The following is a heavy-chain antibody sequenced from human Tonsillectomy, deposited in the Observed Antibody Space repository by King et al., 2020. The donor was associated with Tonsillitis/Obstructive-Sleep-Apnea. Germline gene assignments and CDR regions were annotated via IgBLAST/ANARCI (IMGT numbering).Heavy chain of an antibody. CDR1: GGSISSYY. CDR2: IYYSGST. CDR3: ARKLGAKSSPLPFDY. V-gene: IGHV4-59*01. Sequence: VQLQESGPGLVKPSETLSLTCTVSGGSISSYYWSWIRPPPGKGLEWIGYIYYSGSTNYNPSLKSRVTISVDPSKNQFYLKLSSVTAADTAVHYCARKLGAKSSPLPFDYCGQGTLVTVSS. J-gene: IGHJ4*02. D-gene: IGHD6-6*01.